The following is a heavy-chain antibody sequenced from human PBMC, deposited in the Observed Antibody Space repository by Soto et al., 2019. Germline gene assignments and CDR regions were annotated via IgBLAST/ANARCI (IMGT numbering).Heavy chain of an antibody. CDR3: TRAAWFPYLSFY. Sequence: GGSLRLSCSASVFTFSRFELHWFRQAPGKGLEWISYISSSGSTAYYASSVEGRFTISRDNANNSVYLQMDSLRAEDTALYYCTRAAWFPYLSFYWGQGALVTVSS. D-gene: IGHD3-10*01. CDR2: ISSSGSTA. CDR1: VFTFSRFE. J-gene: IGHJ4*02. V-gene: IGHV3-48*03.